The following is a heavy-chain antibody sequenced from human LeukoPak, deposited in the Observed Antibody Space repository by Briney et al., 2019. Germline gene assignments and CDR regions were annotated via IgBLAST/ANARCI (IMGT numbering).Heavy chain of an antibody. V-gene: IGHV3-23*01. J-gene: IGHJ4*02. D-gene: IGHD5-12*01. CDR2: IRTRDDNT. Sequence: GGSLRLSCAGSGFSFSYYAMTWVRQAPGKGLEWVSGIRTRDDNTYYADSVKGRFTISRDNSRNTLFLQMNRLRAEDTAIYYCTRDDTVGGGYLDSWGQGALVTVSS. CDR3: TRDDTVGGGYLDS. CDR1: GFSFSYYA.